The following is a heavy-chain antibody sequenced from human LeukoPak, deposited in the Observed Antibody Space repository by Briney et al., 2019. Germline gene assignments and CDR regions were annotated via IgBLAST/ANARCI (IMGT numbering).Heavy chain of an antibody. D-gene: IGHD3-16*01. CDR2: IYYSGST. Sequence: SQTLSLTCAVSGGSISSGGYSWRWIRQPPGKGLEWIGYIYYSGSTYYNPSLKSRVTISVDTSKNQFSLKLSSVTAADTAVYYCARDQRFGGGFDYWGQGTLVTVSS. V-gene: IGHV4-30-4*07. J-gene: IGHJ4*02. CDR3: ARDQRFGGGFDY. CDR1: GGSISSGGYS.